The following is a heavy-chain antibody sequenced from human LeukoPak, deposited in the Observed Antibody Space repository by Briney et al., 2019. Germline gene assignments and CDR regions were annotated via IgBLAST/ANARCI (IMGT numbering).Heavy chain of an antibody. J-gene: IGHJ5*02. CDR3: ARDYYGSGSCYNPGSFDP. D-gene: IGHD3-10*01. Sequence: PSETLSLTCAVYGGSFSGYYWSWIRQPPGKGLEWIGEINHSGSTNYNPSLKSRVTVSVDTPKNQFSLKLSSVTAADTAVYYCARDYYGSGSCYNPGSFDPWGQGTLVTVSS. CDR1: GGSFSGYY. CDR2: INHSGST. V-gene: IGHV4-34*01.